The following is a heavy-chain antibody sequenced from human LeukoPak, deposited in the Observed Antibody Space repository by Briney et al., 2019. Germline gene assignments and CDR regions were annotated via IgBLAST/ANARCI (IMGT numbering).Heavy chain of an antibody. CDR1: GFTFSSYE. V-gene: IGHV3-48*03. CDR3: ARDRSLVAGSSSWYVGYYYYYYYMDV. J-gene: IGHJ6*03. CDR2: ISSSGSTI. D-gene: IGHD6-13*01. Sequence: GGSLRLSCAASGFTFSSYEMNWVRQAPGKGLEWVSYISSSGSTIYYADSVKGRSTISRDNAKNSLYLQMNSLRAEDTAVYYCARDRSLVAGSSSWYVGYYYYYYYMDVWGKGTTVTISS.